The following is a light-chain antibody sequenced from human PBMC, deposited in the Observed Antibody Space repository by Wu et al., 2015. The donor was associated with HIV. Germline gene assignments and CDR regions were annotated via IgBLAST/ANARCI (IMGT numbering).Light chain of an antibody. J-gene: IGKJ1*01. Sequence: EIVLTQSPGTLSLSPGERATLSCRASQIVSSAYLSWYQHRPGQAPRLLIYSTSSRATGIPDRFSGSGSGTDFTLTISRLEPEDLAVYYCQEYGSSLPTFGQGTKVEIK. CDR2: STS. CDR1: QIVSSAY. V-gene: IGKV3-20*01. CDR3: QEYGSSLPT.